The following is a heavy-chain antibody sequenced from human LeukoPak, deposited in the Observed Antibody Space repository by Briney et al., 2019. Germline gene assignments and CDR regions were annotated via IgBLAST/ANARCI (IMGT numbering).Heavy chain of an antibody. CDR3: ARDSVTMILDA. Sequence: PGGSLRLSCAASGFTFSSYGMHWVRQAPGKGLEWVAVIWYDGSNKYYADSVKGRFTISRDNSKNTLYLQMNSLRAEDTAVYYCARDSVTMILDAWGQGTTVTVSS. J-gene: IGHJ6*02. CDR1: GFTFSSYG. CDR2: IWYDGSNK. V-gene: IGHV3-33*08. D-gene: IGHD3-22*01.